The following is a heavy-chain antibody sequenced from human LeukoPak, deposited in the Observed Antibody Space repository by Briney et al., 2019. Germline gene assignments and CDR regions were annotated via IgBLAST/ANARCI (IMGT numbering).Heavy chain of an antibody. CDR3: ARVRDCSGGSCLYYYYYGMDV. V-gene: IGHV3-21*01. Sequence: GGSLRLSCAASGFTFSSYSMNWVRQAPGKGLEWVSSISSSSSYIYYADSVKGRFTISRDNAKNSLYLQMNSLRAEDTAVYYCARVRDCSGGSCLYYYYYGMDVWGQGTTVTVPS. D-gene: IGHD2-15*01. CDR2: ISSSSSYI. J-gene: IGHJ6*02. CDR1: GFTFSSYS.